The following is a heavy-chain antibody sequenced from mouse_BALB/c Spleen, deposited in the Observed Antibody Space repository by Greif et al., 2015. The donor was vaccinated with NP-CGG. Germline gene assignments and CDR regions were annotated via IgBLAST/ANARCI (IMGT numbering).Heavy chain of an antibody. D-gene: IGHD1-1*01. V-gene: IGHV3-6*02. CDR1: GYSITSGYY. CDR3: ARDPYYGYLDY. J-gene: IGHJ2*01. Sequence: VQLKESGPGLVKPSQSLSLTCSVTGYSITSGYYWNWIRQFPGNKLEWMGYISYDGSNNYNPSLKNRISITRDTSKNQFFLKLNSVTTEDTATYYCARDPYYGYLDYWGQGTTLTVSS. CDR2: ISYDGSN.